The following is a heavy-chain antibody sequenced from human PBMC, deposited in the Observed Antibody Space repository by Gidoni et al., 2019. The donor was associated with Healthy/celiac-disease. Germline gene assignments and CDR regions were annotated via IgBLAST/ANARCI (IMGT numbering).Heavy chain of an antibody. D-gene: IGHD3-10*01. CDR2: IRGSGGST. J-gene: IGHJ4*02. V-gene: IGHV3-23*01. CDR1: GFPFSSYA. CDR3: AKGDWFGGGWFDY. Sequence: EGQLLESGGGLVQPGGDLRLSCAASGFPFSSYAMSWVRQAPGKGRGWVSAIRGSGGSTYYADSVKGRFTSSRDNSKTTLYLQMNSLRAEDTAVYYCAKGDWFGGGWFDYWGQGTLVTVSS.